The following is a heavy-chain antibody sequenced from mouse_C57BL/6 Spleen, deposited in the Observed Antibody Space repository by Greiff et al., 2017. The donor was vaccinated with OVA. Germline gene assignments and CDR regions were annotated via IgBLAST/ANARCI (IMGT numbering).Heavy chain of an antibody. V-gene: IGHV2-2*01. CDR1: GFSLTSYG. Sequence: VQLQQSGPGLVQPSQCLSITCTVSGFSLTSYGVHWVRQSPGKGLEWLGVIWSGGSTDYTAAFLSRLAISKDNSKSQVFFKMNSLQADDTAIYCGARKAVVEDYFDYWGQGTTLTVSS. CDR2: IWSGGST. J-gene: IGHJ2*01. D-gene: IGHD1-1*01. CDR3: ARKAVVEDYFDY.